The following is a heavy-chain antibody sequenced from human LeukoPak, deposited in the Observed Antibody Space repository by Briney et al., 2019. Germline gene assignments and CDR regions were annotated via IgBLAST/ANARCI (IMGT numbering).Heavy chain of an antibody. CDR3: ARDPPRSLKSGYQLLPTYSYGMDV. V-gene: IGHV1-18*01. Sequence: ASVKVSCKASGYTFTSYGISWVRQAPGQGLEWTGLISAYNGNRNYAQKPQGRVTMTTDTSTSTAYMELRSLRSDDTAVYYCARDPPRSLKSGYQLLPTYSYGMDVGGQGTTVTVSS. J-gene: IGHJ6*02. CDR2: ISAYNGNR. CDR1: GYTFTSYG. D-gene: IGHD2-2*01.